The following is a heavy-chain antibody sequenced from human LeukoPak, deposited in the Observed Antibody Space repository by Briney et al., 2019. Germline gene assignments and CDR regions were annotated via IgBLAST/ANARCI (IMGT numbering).Heavy chain of an antibody. D-gene: IGHD5-12*01. V-gene: IGHV3-30*18. CDR2: VTEDGSNK. Sequence: PGGSLRLSCAASGFTFSSYGMHWVRQAPGKGLEWMAVVTEDGSNKYYEDSVRGRFTISRDNSKNTLYLQMSSLRDEDTAVYYCAKPRLRGGYLFDYGGQGTLVTVSS. CDR3: AKPRLRGGYLFDY. J-gene: IGHJ4*02. CDR1: GFTFSSYG.